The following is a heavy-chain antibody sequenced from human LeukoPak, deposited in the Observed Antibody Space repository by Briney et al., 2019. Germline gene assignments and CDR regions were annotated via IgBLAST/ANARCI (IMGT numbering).Heavy chain of an antibody. V-gene: IGHV3-48*01. D-gene: IGHD2-2*01. CDR1: GFTFSSYS. CDR3: ARDCSSTSCTPFDY. CDR2: ISSSSSTI. Sequence: GGSLRLSCAASGFTFSSYSMNWVRQAPGKGLEWVSYISSSSSTIYYADSVKGRFTISRDNAKNSLYLQMNSLRAEDTAVYNCARDCSSTSCTPFDYWGQGTLVTVSS. J-gene: IGHJ4*02.